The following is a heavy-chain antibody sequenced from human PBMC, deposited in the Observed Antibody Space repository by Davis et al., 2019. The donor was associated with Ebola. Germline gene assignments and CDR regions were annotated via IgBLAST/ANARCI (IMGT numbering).Heavy chain of an antibody. Sequence: MPGGSLRLSCVVYGGSFSGYYWSWIRQPPGKGLEWIGEINHSGSTNYNPSLKSRITISVDTSKNQFSLKLSSVTAADTAVYYCARLKIFGVVIIYYYGMDVWGQGTTVTVSS. CDR1: GGSFSGYY. D-gene: IGHD3-3*01. CDR2: INHSGST. J-gene: IGHJ6*02. CDR3: ARLKIFGVVIIYYYGMDV. V-gene: IGHV4-34*01.